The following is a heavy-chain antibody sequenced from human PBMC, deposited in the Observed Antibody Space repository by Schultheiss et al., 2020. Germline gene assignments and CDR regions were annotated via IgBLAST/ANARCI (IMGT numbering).Heavy chain of an antibody. CDR1: GYSISSGYY. D-gene: IGHD3/OR15-3a*01. J-gene: IGHJ6*02. Sequence: SETLSLTCAVSGYSISSGYYWGWIRQPPGKGLEWIGYIYYSGSTYYNPSLKSRVTISVDTSKNQFSLKLSSVTAADTAVYYCARPRGTGSYYYYGMDVWGQGTTVTVSS. V-gene: IGHV4-38-2*01. CDR2: IYYSGST. CDR3: ARPRGTGSYYYYGMDV.